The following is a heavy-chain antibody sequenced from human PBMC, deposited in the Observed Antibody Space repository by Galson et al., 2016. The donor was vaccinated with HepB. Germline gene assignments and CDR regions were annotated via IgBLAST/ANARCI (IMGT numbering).Heavy chain of an antibody. V-gene: IGHV4-34*01. CDR3: ARVVVAATNWFDP. J-gene: IGHJ5*02. D-gene: IGHD2-15*01. CDR1: GGSFNAYY. CDR2: INHTGFT. Sequence: SETLSLTCGVSGGSFNAYYWSWIRQSPGKGLEWIGEINHTGFTKYSPSLKSRVTISVDTSKNQFSLKLTYMTAADTAVYYCARVVVAATNWFDPWGQGTLVTVSS.